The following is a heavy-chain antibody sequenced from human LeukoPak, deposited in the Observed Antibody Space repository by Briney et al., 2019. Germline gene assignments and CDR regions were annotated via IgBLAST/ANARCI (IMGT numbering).Heavy chain of an antibody. D-gene: IGHD2-15*01. CDR2: ISAYNGNT. CDR3: ARVGIVVVVAAADY. CDR1: GYTFISYG. Sequence: ASVKVSCKASGYTFISYGISWVRQAPGQGLEWMGWISAYNGNTNYAQKLQGRVTMTTDTSTSTAYMELRSLRSDDTAVYYCARVGIVVVVAAADYWGQGTLVTVSS. J-gene: IGHJ4*02. V-gene: IGHV1-18*01.